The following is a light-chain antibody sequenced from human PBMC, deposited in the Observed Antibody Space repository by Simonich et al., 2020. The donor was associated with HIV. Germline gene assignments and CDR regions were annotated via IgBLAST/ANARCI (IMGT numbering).Light chain of an antibody. V-gene: IGLV2-11*01. CDR1: SMAVGGYKY. Sequence: QSALTQPRSVSGSPGQSVTISCTGTSMAVGGYKYVSWYQQHPGKAPKLMIYDVSKRPSGVPDRFSGSKSGNTASLTISGLQAEDEADYYCCSYAGTYTWVFGGGTKLTVL. CDR2: DVS. J-gene: IGLJ3*02. CDR3: CSYAGTYTWV.